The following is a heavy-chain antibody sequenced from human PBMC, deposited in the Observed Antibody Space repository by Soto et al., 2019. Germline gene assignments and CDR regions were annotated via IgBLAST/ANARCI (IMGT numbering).Heavy chain of an antibody. CDR3: ARAYTSGWYVIDY. Sequence: PSETLSLTCTVSGGSISSYYWSWIRQPPGKGLEWIGYIYSSGSTNYNPSLRSRVTMSVDASKNQFSLKLSSVTAADTAGFYCARAYTSGWYVIDYWGQGTLVTGSS. CDR1: GGSISSYY. D-gene: IGHD6-19*01. J-gene: IGHJ4*02. CDR2: IYSSGST. V-gene: IGHV4-59*01.